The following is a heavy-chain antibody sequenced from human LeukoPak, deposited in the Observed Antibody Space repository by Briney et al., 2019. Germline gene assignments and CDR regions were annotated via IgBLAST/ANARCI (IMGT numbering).Heavy chain of an antibody. J-gene: IGHJ4*02. V-gene: IGHV3-74*01. Sequence: GGSLRLSCAASGFSFSNFWVHWVRQAPGMGLVWVSQISPDGTAALYADSVKGRFTISRDNAKNTLYLQMNTLRADDTAVYYCAKGSNFAFDNWGQGILVTVSS. CDR2: ISPDGTAA. CDR1: GFSFSNFW. D-gene: IGHD1-1*01. CDR3: AKGSNFAFDN.